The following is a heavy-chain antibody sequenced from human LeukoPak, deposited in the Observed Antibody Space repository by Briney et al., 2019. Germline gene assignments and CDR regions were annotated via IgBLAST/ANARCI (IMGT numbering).Heavy chain of an antibody. CDR1: GGTFSSYA. V-gene: IGHV1-69*13. Sequence: SVTVSCTASGGTFSSYAISWVRQAPGQGLEWMGGIIPIFGTANYAQKFQGRVTITADESTSTAYMELSSLRSEDTAVYYCARASYCSGGSCYSGREDWFDSWGQGTLVTVSS. CDR2: IIPIFGTA. D-gene: IGHD2-15*01. J-gene: IGHJ5*01. CDR3: ARASYCSGGSCYSGREDWFDS.